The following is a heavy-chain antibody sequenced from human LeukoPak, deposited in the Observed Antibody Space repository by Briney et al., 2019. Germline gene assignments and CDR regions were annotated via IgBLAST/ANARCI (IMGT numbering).Heavy chain of an antibody. CDR3: ASYRNDAFDI. D-gene: IGHD5-18*01. Sequence: SGPTLVNPLQTLTLTCTFSGCSRRTGGMGVSWIRQPPGKVLEWLALIDWDDDKFYSTSLKTRLTISKDTSKNHVVLTMTNMDPVDTATYYCASYRNDAFDIWGQGTMVTVSS. J-gene: IGHJ3*02. V-gene: IGHV2-70*01. CDR1: GCSRRTGGMG. CDR2: IDWDDDK.